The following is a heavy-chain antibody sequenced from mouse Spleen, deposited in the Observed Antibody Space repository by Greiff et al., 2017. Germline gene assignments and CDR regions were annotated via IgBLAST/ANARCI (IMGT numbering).Heavy chain of an antibody. J-gene: IGHJ2*01. CDR1: GYSITSGYY. D-gene: IGHD1-1*01. V-gene: IGHV3-6*01. Sequence: EVKLQESGPGLVKPSQSLSLTCSVTGYSITSGYYWNWIRQFPGNTLEWMGYISYDGSNDFNPSLKNRISITRDTSKNQFFLKLNSVTTEDMATYYCARGGYYGTRTDYWGQGTTLTVSS. CDR2: ISYDGSN. CDR3: ARGGYYGTRTDY.